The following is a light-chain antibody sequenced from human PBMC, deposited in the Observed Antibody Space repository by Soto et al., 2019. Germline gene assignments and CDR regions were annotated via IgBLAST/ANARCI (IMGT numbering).Light chain of an antibody. V-gene: IGKV3-11*01. Sequence: EIVLTQSPATLSLSPGERATLSCRASQSVSSYLAWYQQKPGQDPRLLIYDASNRSTGIPPRFRGSGSGTDFTLTISSLESEDFGVYYCQQRSNWPLTFVGGTTLQIK. J-gene: IGKJ4*01. CDR2: DAS. CDR3: QQRSNWPLT. CDR1: QSVSSY.